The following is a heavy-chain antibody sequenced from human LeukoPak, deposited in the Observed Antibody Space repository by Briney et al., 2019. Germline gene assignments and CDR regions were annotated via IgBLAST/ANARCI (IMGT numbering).Heavy chain of an antibody. CDR1: GFTFDDYG. J-gene: IGHJ4*02. V-gene: IGHV3-20*04. CDR2: INWNGGGT. CDR3: AKRESYNRGPFDQ. Sequence: GGSLRLSCAASGFTFDDYGMNWVRQAPGKGMEWVSNINWNGGGTTYADSVKGRFTISRDNSKNTLFLEMNNLRAEDTALYYCAKRESYNRGPFDQWGQGTQVTVSS. D-gene: IGHD2/OR15-2a*01.